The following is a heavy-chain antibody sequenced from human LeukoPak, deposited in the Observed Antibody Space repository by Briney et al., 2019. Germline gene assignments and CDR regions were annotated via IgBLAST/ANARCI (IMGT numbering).Heavy chain of an antibody. CDR2: IYTSGST. J-gene: IGHJ4*02. CDR1: GGSISSYY. V-gene: IGHV4-4*07. CDR3: ARRRDSSSWYDY. Sequence: ASETLSLTCTVSGGSISSYYWSWIRQPAGKGLEWIGRIYTSGSTNYNPSLKSRVTISVDTSKNQFSLKLSSVTAADTAVYYCARRRDSSSWYDYWGQGTLVTVSS. D-gene: IGHD6-13*01.